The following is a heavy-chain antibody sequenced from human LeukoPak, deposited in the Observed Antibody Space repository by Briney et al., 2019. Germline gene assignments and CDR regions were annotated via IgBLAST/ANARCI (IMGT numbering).Heavy chain of an antibody. J-gene: IGHJ4*02. Sequence: PGGSLRLSCAASGFTFSSYGTHWVRQAPGKGREWVAVIWYDGSNKYYADSVKGRFTISRENSKNTLYLQMNSLRAEDTAVYYCVKDLRELPDYWGQGTLVTVSS. D-gene: IGHD1-26*01. V-gene: IGHV3-33*06. CDR1: GFTFSSYG. CDR2: IWYDGSNK. CDR3: VKDLRELPDY.